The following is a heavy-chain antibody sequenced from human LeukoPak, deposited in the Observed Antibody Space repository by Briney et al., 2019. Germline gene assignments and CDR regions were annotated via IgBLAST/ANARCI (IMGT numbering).Heavy chain of an antibody. J-gene: IGHJ4*02. V-gene: IGHV4-59*12. Sequence: SETLSLTCTVSGGSMYSYYWSWIRQPPGKGLEWIGYTFYSGSTEYNPSLKSRVTISEDSSKNQFSLKLTSVTAADTAVYYCAREIYCSGGSCALDYWGQGTLVTVSS. CDR1: GGSMYSYY. D-gene: IGHD2-15*01. CDR3: AREIYCSGGSCALDY. CDR2: TFYSGST.